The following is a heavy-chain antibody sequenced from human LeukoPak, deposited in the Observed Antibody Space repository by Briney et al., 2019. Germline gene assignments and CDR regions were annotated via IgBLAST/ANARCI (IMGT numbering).Heavy chain of an antibody. CDR1: GFTFSSYG. D-gene: IGHD1-26*01. CDR3: ARDGRHSGSYLTQYFDY. J-gene: IGHJ4*02. CDR2: IWYDGSNK. Sequence: GSLRLSCAASGFTFSSYGMHWVRQAPGKGLEWVAVIWYDGSNKYYADSVKGRFTISRDNSKNTLYLQMNSLRAEDTAVYYCARDGRHSGSYLTQYFDYWGQGTLVTVSS. V-gene: IGHV3-33*01.